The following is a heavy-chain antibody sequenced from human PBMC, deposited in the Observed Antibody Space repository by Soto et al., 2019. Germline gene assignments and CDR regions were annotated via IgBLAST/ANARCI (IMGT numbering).Heavy chain of an antibody. CDR3: ARDSSFPFYYYGMDV. D-gene: IGHD6-6*01. CDR1: GGSTSSYY. V-gene: IGHV4-59*01. CDR2: IYYSGST. J-gene: IGHJ6*02. Sequence: SETLSLTCTVSGGSTSSYYWSWIRQSPGKGLEWIAYIYYSGSTNYNPSLKSRVTISVDTSKNQFSLKLSSVTAADTAVYYCARDSSFPFYYYGMDVWGQGTTVTVSS.